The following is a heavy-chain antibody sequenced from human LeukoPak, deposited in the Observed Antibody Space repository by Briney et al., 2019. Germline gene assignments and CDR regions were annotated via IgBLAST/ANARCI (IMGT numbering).Heavy chain of an antibody. CDR1: GGSISSSSYY. D-gene: IGHD5-24*01. V-gene: IGHV4-39*01. CDR2: IYYSGST. CDR3: ARGGDGYNY. J-gene: IGHJ4*02. Sequence: SETLSLTCTVSGGSISSSSYYWGWIRQPPGKGLEWIGSIYYSGSTYYNPSLKSRVTISVDTSKNQFSLKLSSVTAADTAVYYCARGGDGYNYWGQGTLVTVSS.